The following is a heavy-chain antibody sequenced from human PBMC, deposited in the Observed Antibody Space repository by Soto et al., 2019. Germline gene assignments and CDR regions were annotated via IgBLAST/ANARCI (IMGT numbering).Heavy chain of an antibody. CDR3: AKVDPITIFGPGLFDI. D-gene: IGHD3-3*01. Sequence: PGGSLSLSCSASGFTFSNYAMSWVRQAPGKGLEWVSAISGSGGSTYYADSVKGRFTISRDNSKNTLYLQMNSLRAEDTAVYYCAKVDPITIFGPGLFDILGQGTMVTVSS. CDR2: ISGSGGST. CDR1: GFTFSNYA. V-gene: IGHV3-23*01. J-gene: IGHJ3*02.